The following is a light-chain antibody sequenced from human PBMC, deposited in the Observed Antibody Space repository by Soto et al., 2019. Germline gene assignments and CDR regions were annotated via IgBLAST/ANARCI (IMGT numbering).Light chain of an antibody. CDR2: GAS. CDR1: QSLSSSY. J-gene: IGKJ3*01. Sequence: EIVLTQSPGTLSLSPGERAALSCRASQSLSSSYLVWYQQKPGQAPRLLIYGASSRATGIPDRFSGSGSGTDFTLTISRLEPKDFAVYYCQHYGNTPPSVTFGPGTKVDIK. CDR3: QHYGNTPPSVT. V-gene: IGKV3-20*01.